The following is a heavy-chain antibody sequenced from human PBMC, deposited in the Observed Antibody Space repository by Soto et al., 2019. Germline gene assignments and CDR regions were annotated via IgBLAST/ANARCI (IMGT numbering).Heavy chain of an antibody. D-gene: IGHD6-19*01. CDR3: AKDQWLVLSYFDY. CDR1: GFTFSTYG. J-gene: IGHJ4*02. Sequence: PGGSLRLSCAASGFTFSTYGMHWVRQAPGKGLEWVAVISYDGSNKYYADSVKGRFTMSRDNSKNTLYLQMNSLRAEDTVVYYCAKDQWLVLSYFDYWGQGTLVTVSS. CDR2: ISYDGSNK. V-gene: IGHV3-30*18.